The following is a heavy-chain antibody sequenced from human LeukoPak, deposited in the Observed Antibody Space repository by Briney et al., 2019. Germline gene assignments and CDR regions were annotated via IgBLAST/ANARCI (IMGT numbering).Heavy chain of an antibody. CDR3: ARTPPRGGFDY. CDR1: GGPISGYY. CDR2: IFYRGTT. J-gene: IGHJ4*02. V-gene: IGHV4-59*01. Sequence: SETLSLTCTVSGGPISGYYWSWIRQPPGKGLEWIGYIFYRGTTNYNPSLKSRLSISVDTSKNQFSLRLTSVTAADTAVYYCARTPPRGGFDYWGQGALVTVPS.